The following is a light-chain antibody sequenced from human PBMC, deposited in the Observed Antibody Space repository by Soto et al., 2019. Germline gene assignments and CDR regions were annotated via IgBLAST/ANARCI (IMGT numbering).Light chain of an antibody. CDR3: QQSYSTPPYT. CDR2: AAP. V-gene: IGKV1-39*01. J-gene: IGKJ2*01. Sequence: DIQMTQSPSSLSASVGDRVTITCRASQSISNDLYWYQQKPGKAPKLLIYAAPSLLGGVPSRFSGSGSGTDFTLTISSLQAEDSATYYCQQSYSTPPYTFGQGTRLEIK. CDR1: QSISND.